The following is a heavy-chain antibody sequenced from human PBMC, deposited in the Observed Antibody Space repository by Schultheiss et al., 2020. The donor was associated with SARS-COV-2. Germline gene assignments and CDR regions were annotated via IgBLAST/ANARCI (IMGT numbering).Heavy chain of an antibody. CDR1: GGSFSGYY. V-gene: IGHV4-59*08. Sequence: SQTLSLTCAVHGGSFSGYYWSWIRQPPGKGLEWIGYIYYSGSTNYNPSLKSRVTISVDTSKNQFSLKLSSVTAADTAVYYCARVQGLQLTVDYWGQGTLVTVSS. CDR3: ARVQGLQLTVDY. D-gene: IGHD1-1*01. CDR2: IYYSGST. J-gene: IGHJ4*02.